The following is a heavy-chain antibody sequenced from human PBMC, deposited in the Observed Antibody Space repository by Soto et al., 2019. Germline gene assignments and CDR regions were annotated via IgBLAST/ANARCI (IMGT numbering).Heavy chain of an antibody. CDR3: ARAIRDGYNSPNTYGMDV. CDR2: INPSGGST. Sequence: EASVKFSCKASGYTFTSYYMHWVRQAPGQGLEWMGIINPSGGSTSYAQKFQGRVTMTRDTSTSTVYMELSSLRSEDTAVYYCARAIRDGYNSPNTYGMDVWGQGTTVTVSS. V-gene: IGHV1-46*01. D-gene: IGHD5-12*01. J-gene: IGHJ6*02. CDR1: GYTFTSYY.